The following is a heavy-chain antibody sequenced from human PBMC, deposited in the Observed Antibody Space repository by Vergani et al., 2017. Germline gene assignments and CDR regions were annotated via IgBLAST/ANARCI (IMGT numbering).Heavy chain of an antibody. CDR2: IIPILGIA. V-gene: IGHV1-69*04. CDR1: GGTFSSYA. CDR3: ARQPLDGDYVRGDYYYMDV. J-gene: IGHJ6*03. D-gene: IGHD4-17*01. Sequence: QVQLVQSGAEVKKPGSSVKVSCKASGGTFSSYAISWVRQAPGQGLEWMGRIIPILGIANYAQKFQGRVTITADKSTSTAYMELSSLRSEETAVYYCARQPLDGDYVRGDYYYMDVWGKGTTVTV.